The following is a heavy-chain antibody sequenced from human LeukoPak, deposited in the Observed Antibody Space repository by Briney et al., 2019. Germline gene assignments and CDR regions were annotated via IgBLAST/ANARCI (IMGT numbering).Heavy chain of an antibody. CDR3: ASRRGYSSGWSPPNDAFDI. J-gene: IGHJ3*02. CDR1: GGPFSNYD. V-gene: IGHV4-34*01. Sequence: SETLSLTCAVSGGPFSNYDWSWIRQPPGKGLEWIGEVNHSGSTNSNPSLKSRVTISVDSSKRRFSLKLRSVTAADTAVYYCASRRGYSSGWSPPNDAFDIWGQGTMVTVSS. D-gene: IGHD6-19*01. CDR2: VNHSGST.